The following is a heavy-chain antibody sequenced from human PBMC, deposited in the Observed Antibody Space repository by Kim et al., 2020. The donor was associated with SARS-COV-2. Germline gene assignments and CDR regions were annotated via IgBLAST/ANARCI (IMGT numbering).Heavy chain of an antibody. CDR2: IYHSGST. V-gene: IGHV4-38-2*02. CDR1: GYSISSGYY. D-gene: IGHD1-26*01. Sequence: SETLSLTCTVSGYSISSGYYWGWIRQPPGKGLEWIGSIYHSGSTYYNPSLKSRVTISVDTSKNQFSLKLSSVTAADTAVYYCARDPTPLGGSYGQPIDYWGQGTLVTVSS. CDR3: ARDPTPLGGSYGQPIDY. J-gene: IGHJ4*02.